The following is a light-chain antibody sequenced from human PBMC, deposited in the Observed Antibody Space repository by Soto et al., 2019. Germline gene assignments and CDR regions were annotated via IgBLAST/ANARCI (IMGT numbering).Light chain of an antibody. J-gene: IGLJ2*01. V-gene: IGLV6-57*04. CDR3: QSYDSSFVI. CDR1: SGSIANNY. Sequence: NFMLTQPQSVSESPGKTVTISCTRSSGSIANNYVQWYQQRPGRAPITVIYENNQRPSGGPGRFCGCTDGSSTSASLTISGLQTEDEADDYCQSYDSSFVIFGGGTKLTVL. CDR2: ENN.